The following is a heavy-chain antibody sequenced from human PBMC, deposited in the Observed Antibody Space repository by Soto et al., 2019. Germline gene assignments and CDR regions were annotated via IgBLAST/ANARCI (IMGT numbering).Heavy chain of an antibody. D-gene: IGHD6-19*01. CDR1: GFTFSSYS. CDR3: AREELPVAGRYYGMDV. CDR2: ISSSSSYI. J-gene: IGHJ6*02. V-gene: IGHV3-21*01. Sequence: GGSLRLSCAASGFTFSSYSMNWVSQAPGKGLEWVSSISSSSSYIYYADSVKGRFTISRDNAKNSLYLQMNSLRAEDTAVYYCAREELPVAGRYYGMDVWGQGTTVTVSS.